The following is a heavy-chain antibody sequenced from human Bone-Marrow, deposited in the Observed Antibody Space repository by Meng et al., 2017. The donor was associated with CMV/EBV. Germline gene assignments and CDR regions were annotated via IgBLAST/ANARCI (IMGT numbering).Heavy chain of an antibody. CDR1: GFSVSNNY. Sequence: GESLKISCVASGFSVSNNYMTWVRQAPGKGLEWVANIKQDGSEKYYVDSVKGRFTISRDNAKNSLYLQMNSLRAEDTAVYYCARIRTARFDYYYYGMDVWGQGTTVTVSS. J-gene: IGHJ6*02. D-gene: IGHD1-14*01. CDR2: IKQDGSEK. V-gene: IGHV3-7*01. CDR3: ARIRTARFDYYYYGMDV.